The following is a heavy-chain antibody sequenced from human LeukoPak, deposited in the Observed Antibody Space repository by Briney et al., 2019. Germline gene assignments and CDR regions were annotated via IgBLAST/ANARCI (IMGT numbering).Heavy chain of an antibody. CDR2: IYTSGST. CDR3: ARDVPAAMLYYYYYMDV. V-gene: IGHV4-4*07. D-gene: IGHD2-2*01. J-gene: IGHJ6*03. CDR1: GGSISSYY. Sequence: PSETPSLTCTVSGGSISSYYWSWIRQPAGKGLEWIGRIYTSGSTNYNPSLKSRVTMSVDTSKNQFSLKLSSVTAADTAVYYCARDVPAAMLYYYYYMDVWGKGTTVTVSS.